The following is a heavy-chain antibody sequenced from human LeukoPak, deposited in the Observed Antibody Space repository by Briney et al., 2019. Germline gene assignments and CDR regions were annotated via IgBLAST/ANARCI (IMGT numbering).Heavy chain of an antibody. CDR3: ARVVPAAMGWDYFDY. Sequence: GGSLRLSCAASGFTFSSYWMSWVRQAPAKGLAWVANIKQDGSEKYYVDSVKGRFTISRDNAKNSLYLQMNSLRAEDTAVYYCARVVPAAMGWDYFDYWGQGTLVTVSS. V-gene: IGHV3-7*01. CDR1: GFTFSSYW. D-gene: IGHD2-2*01. CDR2: IKQDGSEK. J-gene: IGHJ4*02.